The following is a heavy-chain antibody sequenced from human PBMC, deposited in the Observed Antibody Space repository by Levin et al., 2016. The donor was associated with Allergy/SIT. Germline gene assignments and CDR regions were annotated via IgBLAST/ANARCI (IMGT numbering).Heavy chain of an antibody. V-gene: IGHV1-2*02. CDR3: ARDMRDRYYYGSGSYSNEGFDS. CDR2: INPNSGGT. J-gene: IGHJ5*01. Sequence: ASVKVSCKTSGFTFIGYYMHWVRQGPGQGLEWMGWINPNSGGTNYAQNFQGRVTMTRDTSISTAYMELIRLRSDDTAVYYCARDMRDRYYYGSGSYSNEGFDSWGQGTLVTVSS. D-gene: IGHD3-10*01. CDR1: GFTFIGYY.